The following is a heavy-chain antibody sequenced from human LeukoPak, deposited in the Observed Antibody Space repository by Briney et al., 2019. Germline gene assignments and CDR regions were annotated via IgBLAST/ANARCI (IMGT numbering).Heavy chain of an antibody. CDR1: AFSFTSYA. CDR3: AILYSTNY. D-gene: IGHD6-13*01. J-gene: IGHJ4*02. CDR2: ISNSGGFT. V-gene: IGHV3-23*01. Sequence: GGSLRLSCAASAFSFTSYAITWVRQAPGKGLEWVSGISNSGGFTYYADSVKGRLTISRDNSKNTLYLQMNSLRAEDTALYYCAILYSTNYWGQGTLVTVSS.